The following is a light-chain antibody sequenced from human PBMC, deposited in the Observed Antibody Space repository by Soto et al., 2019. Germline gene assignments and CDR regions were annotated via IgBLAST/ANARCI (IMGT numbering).Light chain of an antibody. J-gene: IGKJ1*01. V-gene: IGKV3-20*01. CDR1: QSVSSSY. CDR3: QQYGSSPWT. Sequence: EIVLTQSPGTLSLSPGERATLSCRASQSVSSSYIAWFQQKPGQAPRPLIYGASSRAIGIPDRFSGSGSGTDFTLTISRLEPEDFAVYYCQQYGSSPWTFGQGTKVEIK. CDR2: GAS.